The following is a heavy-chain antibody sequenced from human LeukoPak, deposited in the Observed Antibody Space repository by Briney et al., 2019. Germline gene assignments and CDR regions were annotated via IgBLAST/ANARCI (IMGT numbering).Heavy chain of an antibody. Sequence: SETLSLTCTVSGGSISSYYWSWIRQPPGKGLEWIGYIYYSGSTNYSPSLKSRVTISVDTSKNQFSLKLSSVTAADTAVYYCARSPRLWFGEPPRWFDPWGQGTLVTVSS. CDR2: IYYSGST. V-gene: IGHV4-59*08. CDR3: ARSPRLWFGEPPRWFDP. D-gene: IGHD3-10*01. J-gene: IGHJ5*02. CDR1: GGSISSYY.